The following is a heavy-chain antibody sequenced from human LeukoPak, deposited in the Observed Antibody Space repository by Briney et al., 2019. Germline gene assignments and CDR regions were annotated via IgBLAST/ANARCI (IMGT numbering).Heavy chain of an antibody. V-gene: IGHV5-51*01. CDR1: GSSFTSYW. J-gene: IGHJ4*02. Sequence: GESLKISFKGSGSSFTSYWIGWARPIPGKGQEWSGIIYPGDSDTRYSPSFQGQVTISADKSISTAYLQGSSLKASDTAMYYCARRDGNPAYWGQGTLVTVSS. D-gene: IGHD4-23*01. CDR3: ARRDGNPAY. CDR2: IYPGDSDT.